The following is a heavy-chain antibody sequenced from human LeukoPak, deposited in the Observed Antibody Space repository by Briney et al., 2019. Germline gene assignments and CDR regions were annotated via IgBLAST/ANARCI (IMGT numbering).Heavy chain of an antibody. CDR2: ISGSGGST. V-gene: IGHV3-23*01. CDR3: AKDFAPRWHYYYGLDV. Sequence: GGSLRLSCAASGFTFSSYAMSWVRQAPGKGLEWVSAISGSGGSTYYADSVKGRFTISRDNSKNTLYLQMNSLRAEDTAVYYCAKDFAPRWHYYYGLDVWGQGTTVTVSS. CDR1: GFTFSSYA. J-gene: IGHJ6*02. D-gene: IGHD6-13*01.